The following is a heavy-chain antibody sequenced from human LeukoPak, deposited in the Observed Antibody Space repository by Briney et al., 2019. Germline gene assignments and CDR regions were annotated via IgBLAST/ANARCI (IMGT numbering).Heavy chain of an antibody. J-gene: IGHJ4*02. CDR2: ISGSGGST. CDR3: AKGDSSGGDFDY. V-gene: IGHV3-23*01. D-gene: IGHD3-22*01. CDR1: GFTFSSYA. Sequence: GGSLRLSCAASGFTFSSYAMSWVRQAPGKGLEWVSAISGSGGSTYYADSVKGRFTISRDNSKNTLYLQMNSLRAEDTAVYHCAKGDSSGGDFDYWGQGTLVTVSS.